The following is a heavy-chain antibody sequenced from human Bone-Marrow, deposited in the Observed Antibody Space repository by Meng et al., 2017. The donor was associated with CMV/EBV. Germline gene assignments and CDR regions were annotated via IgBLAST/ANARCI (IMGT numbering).Heavy chain of an antibody. J-gene: IGHJ4*02. Sequence: GSLRLSCTVSGGSVSSGSYYWSWIRQPPGKGLEWIGYIYYSGSTNYNPSLKSRVTISVDTSKNQFSLKLSAVTAADTAVYYCASLVMASWGYFDYWGQGTLVTFSS. CDR2: IYYSGST. CDR1: GGSVSSGSYY. V-gene: IGHV4-61*01. D-gene: IGHD2-21*01. CDR3: ASLVMASWGYFDY.